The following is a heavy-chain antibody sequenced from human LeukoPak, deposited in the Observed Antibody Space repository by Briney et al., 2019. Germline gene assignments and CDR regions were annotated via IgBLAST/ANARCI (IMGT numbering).Heavy chain of an antibody. Sequence: GGSLRLSCAASGFTFSNYAMSWARQAPGKGLEWVSAISGSGGFTYYTDPVKGRFTISRDNSKNTLYLQMNSLRVEDTAVYHCASLSEEWLDYYYMAVWGKGTTVTVSS. CDR3: ASLSEEWLDYYYMAV. J-gene: IGHJ6*03. D-gene: IGHD6-19*01. CDR2: ISGSGGFT. CDR1: GFTFSNYA. V-gene: IGHV3-23*01.